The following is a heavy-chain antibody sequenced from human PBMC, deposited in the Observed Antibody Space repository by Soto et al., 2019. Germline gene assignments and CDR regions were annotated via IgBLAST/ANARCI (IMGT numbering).Heavy chain of an antibody. V-gene: IGHV3-23*01. Sequence: GGSLRLSCAASGFTFSSYAMSWVRQAPWKGLEWVSAISGSGGSTYYADSVKGRFTISRDNSKNTLYLQMNSLRAEDTAVYYCAKARQGYLTPRTFDYWGQGTLVTVSS. CDR3: AKARQGYLTPRTFDY. CDR2: ISGSGGST. J-gene: IGHJ4*02. D-gene: IGHD1-1*01. CDR1: GFTFSSYA.